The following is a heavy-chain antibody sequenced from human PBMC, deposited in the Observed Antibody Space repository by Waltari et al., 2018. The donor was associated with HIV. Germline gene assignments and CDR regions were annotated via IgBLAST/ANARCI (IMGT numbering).Heavy chain of an antibody. J-gene: IGHJ6*02. CDR3: ARHSRALSWANHLYYGLDV. CDR1: GGSISSNNYF. V-gene: IGHV4-39*01. Sequence: QPKLKESGPGLVKPSETVSLTCTVPGGSISSNNYFWDWIRQPPGRGLEWVSTFYYTGSTYYNPSLRSRVAISGDTANNKVSLNLKSVTAADSAVYYCARHSRALSWANHLYYGLDVWGHGATVAFTS. CDR2: FYYTGST. D-gene: IGHD3-10*01.